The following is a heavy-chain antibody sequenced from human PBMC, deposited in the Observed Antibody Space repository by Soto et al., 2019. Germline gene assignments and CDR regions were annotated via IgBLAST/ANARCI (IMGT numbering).Heavy chain of an antibody. J-gene: IGHJ4*02. V-gene: IGHV4-34*01. CDR2: INHSGST. Sequence: QVQLQQWGAGLLKPSETLSLTCAVYGGSFSGYYWSWIRQPPGKGLEWIGEINHSGSTNSNPSLRSRVTISVDTSKNQFSLKLSSVTGADTAVYYCASVTMVRGGVGYWGQGTLVTVSS. D-gene: IGHD3-10*01. CDR1: GGSFSGYY. CDR3: ASVTMVRGGVGY.